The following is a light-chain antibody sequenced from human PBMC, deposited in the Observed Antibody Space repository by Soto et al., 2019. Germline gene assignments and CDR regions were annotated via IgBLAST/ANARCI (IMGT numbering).Light chain of an antibody. J-gene: IGKJ1*01. CDR2: GAS. CDR1: QSVNIA. CDR3: QQYNSWWT. V-gene: IGKV3D-15*01. Sequence: EIVMTQSPATLSVSPGETATLSCRASQSVNIALAWYQQKPGQAPRLLIYGASTRATGIPARFSGSGSGTEFTLAISSLQSEDFAVYFCQQYNSWWTFGQGTKV.